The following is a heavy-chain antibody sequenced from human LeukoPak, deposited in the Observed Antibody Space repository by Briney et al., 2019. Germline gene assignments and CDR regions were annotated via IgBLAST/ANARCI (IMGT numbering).Heavy chain of an antibody. J-gene: IGHJ4*02. Sequence: SETLSLTCTVSGGSISSYYWSWIRQPPGKGPEWIGYIYYSGSTNYNPSLKSRVTISVDTSKNQFSLKLSSVTAADTAVYYCARAPQPNYFDYWGQGTLVTVSS. V-gene: IGHV4-59*01. CDR2: IYYSGST. CDR1: GGSISSYY. CDR3: ARAPQPNYFDY.